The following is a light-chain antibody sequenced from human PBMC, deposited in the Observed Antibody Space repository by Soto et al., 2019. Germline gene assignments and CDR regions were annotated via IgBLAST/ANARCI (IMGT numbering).Light chain of an antibody. CDR3: GTWDSSLSAVV. CDR2: DNN. J-gene: IGLJ3*02. Sequence: QSVLTQPPSASAAPGQKVTISCSGSSSNIGNNYVYWYQQLPGTAPKLLIYDNNKRPSGIPDRFSGSESGTSATLGITGLQTGDEADYYCGTWDSSLSAVVFGGGTKLTVL. V-gene: IGLV1-51*01. CDR1: SSNIGNNY.